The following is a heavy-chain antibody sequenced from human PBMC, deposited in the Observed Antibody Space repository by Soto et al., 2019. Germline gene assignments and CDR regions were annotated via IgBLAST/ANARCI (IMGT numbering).Heavy chain of an antibody. V-gene: IGHV1-2*02. J-gene: IGHJ4*02. CDR3: GLEPTGTGGFDY. Sequence: QVQLVQSGAEVKKPGASVKVSCKASGHTFTGHHMHWVRQAPGQGLEWMGYIDLDSRNTRYAQKSQGRVTTTRDTSTTTAYLELSGLRSDDTAVYYCGLEPTGTGGFDYWGQGTLVTVSS. CDR2: IDLDSRNT. CDR1: GHTFTGHH. D-gene: IGHD7-27*01.